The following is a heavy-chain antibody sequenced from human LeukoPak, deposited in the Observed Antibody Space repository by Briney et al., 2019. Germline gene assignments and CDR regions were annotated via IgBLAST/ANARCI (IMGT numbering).Heavy chain of an antibody. D-gene: IGHD3-9*01. CDR1: GFTFSSYG. V-gene: IGHV3-30*02. CDR3: ARDQPVLRYFDWLSPLDY. J-gene: IGHJ4*02. Sequence: GGSLRLSCAASGFTFSSYGMHWVRQAPGKGLEWVAFIRYDGSNKYYADSVKGRFTISRDNAKNSLYLQMNSLRAEDTAVYYCARDQPVLRYFDWLSPLDYWGQGTLVTVSS. CDR2: IRYDGSNK.